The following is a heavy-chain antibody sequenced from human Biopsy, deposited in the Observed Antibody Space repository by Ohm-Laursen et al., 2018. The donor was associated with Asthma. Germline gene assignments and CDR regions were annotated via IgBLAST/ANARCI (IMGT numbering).Heavy chain of an antibody. J-gene: IGHJ4*02. D-gene: IGHD3-10*01. Sequence: GSLRLSCAASGFSFSSYSMNWVRQVPGKGLEWIAYISSSTNTIYYADSVKVRFTISRDNVGDFLYLQMKTLRSEDTAVYYCARDPSLLGFDYWGQGTLVTVSS. CDR3: ARDPSLLGFDY. V-gene: IGHV3-48*01. CDR2: ISSSTNTI. CDR1: GFSFSSYS.